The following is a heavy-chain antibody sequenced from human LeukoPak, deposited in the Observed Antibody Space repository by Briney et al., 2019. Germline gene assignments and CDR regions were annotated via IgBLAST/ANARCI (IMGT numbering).Heavy chain of an antibody. Sequence: PSETLSLTCTVSGGSISSYYWSWIRQPPGKGLEWIGYIYYSGSTNYNPSLKSRVTISVDTSKNQFSLKLSSVTAADTAVYYCARTALYYYDSSGYLSVPNAFDIWGQGTMVTVSS. CDR2: IYYSGST. J-gene: IGHJ3*02. D-gene: IGHD3-22*01. CDR3: ARTALYYYDSSGYLSVPNAFDI. V-gene: IGHV4-59*01. CDR1: GGSISSYY.